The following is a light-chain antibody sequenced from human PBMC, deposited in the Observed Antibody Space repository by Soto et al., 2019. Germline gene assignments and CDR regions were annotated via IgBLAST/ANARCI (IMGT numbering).Light chain of an antibody. CDR1: SSDIGAYDY. Sequence: QSALTQPASLSGSPGQSITISCTGTSSDIGAYDYVSWFQQHPGKAPKLMISEXXXXXSAVSNRFSGSKSGNTDYLTISGLQVEDEADYYCSSYTSSSTLYVFGTVNKVPV. V-gene: IGLV2-14*03. CDR2: EXX. J-gene: IGLJ1*01. CDR3: SSYTSSSTLYV.